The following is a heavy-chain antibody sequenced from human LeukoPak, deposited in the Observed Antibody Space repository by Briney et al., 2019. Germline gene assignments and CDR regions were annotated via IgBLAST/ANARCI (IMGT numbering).Heavy chain of an antibody. V-gene: IGHV4-39*01. CDR2: IYYSGST. J-gene: IGHJ6*03. CDR3: ARRGGDHNYDYYYMDV. Sequence: SETLSLTCAVSGGSISSNSYYWGWIRQPPGKGLEWIGSIYYSGSTYYNPSLKSRVTISVDTSKNQFSLKLSSVTAAHTAVYSCARRGGDHNYDYYYMDVWGKGTPVTVSS. D-gene: IGHD4-17*01. CDR1: GGSISSNSYY.